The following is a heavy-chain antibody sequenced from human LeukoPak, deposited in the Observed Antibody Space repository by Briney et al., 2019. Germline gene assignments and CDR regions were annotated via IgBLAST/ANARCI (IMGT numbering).Heavy chain of an antibody. CDR3: AREGDGSGSPNQVDY. J-gene: IGHJ4*02. Sequence: SVKVSCTASGGXFSSYAISWVRQAPGQGLEWMGRSITILGIANYAHKFQGRVTITADKSTNTVYMELSTLRAEDTAVYYCAREGDGSGSPNQVDYWGQGNLVTVSS. CDR1: GGXFSSYA. CDR2: SITILGIA. D-gene: IGHD3-10*01. V-gene: IGHV1-69*10.